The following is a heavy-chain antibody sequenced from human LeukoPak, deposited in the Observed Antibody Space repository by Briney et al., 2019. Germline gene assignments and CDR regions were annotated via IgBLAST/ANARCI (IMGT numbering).Heavy chain of an antibody. CDR3: ARIVLRYFDWLVPPYYYYYYMDV. CDR1: GGSFSGYY. Sequence: SETLSLTCAVYGGSFSGYYWSWIRQPPGKGLEWIGEINHSGSTNYNPSLKSRVTISVDTSKNKFSLKLSSVTAADTAVYYCARIVLRYFDWLVPPYYYYYYMDVWGKGTTVTVSS. CDR2: INHSGST. J-gene: IGHJ6*03. V-gene: IGHV4-34*01. D-gene: IGHD3-9*01.